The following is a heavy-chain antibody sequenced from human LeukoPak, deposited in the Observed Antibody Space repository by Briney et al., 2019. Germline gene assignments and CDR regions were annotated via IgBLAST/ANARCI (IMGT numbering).Heavy chain of an antibody. CDR2: ISSSNSYI. CDR3: ASDSGGEREWADAFDI. J-gene: IGHJ3*02. CDR1: GFTFSTYW. D-gene: IGHD2-15*01. Sequence: PGGSLRLSCAASGFTFSTYWMAWVRQAPGKGLEWVSSISSSNSYIYYADSVKGRFTISRDNAKNSLYLQMNSLRAEDTAVYYCASDSGGEREWADAFDIWGQGTMVTVSS. V-gene: IGHV3-21*01.